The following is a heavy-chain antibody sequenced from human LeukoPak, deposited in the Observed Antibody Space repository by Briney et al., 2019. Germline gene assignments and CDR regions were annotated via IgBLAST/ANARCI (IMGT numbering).Heavy chain of an antibody. V-gene: IGHV4-38-2*01. CDR3: ARLGDGWFGESAGYYYYYYMDV. Sequence: SETLSLTCAVSGYSISSGYYWGWTRQPPGKGLEWIGSIYHGGSAYYKPSLKSRVTISVDTSKNQFSLKLSSVTAADTAVYYCARLGDGWFGESAGYYYYYYMDVWGKGTTVTVSS. CDR2: IYHGGSA. CDR1: GYSISSGYY. D-gene: IGHD3-10*01. J-gene: IGHJ6*03.